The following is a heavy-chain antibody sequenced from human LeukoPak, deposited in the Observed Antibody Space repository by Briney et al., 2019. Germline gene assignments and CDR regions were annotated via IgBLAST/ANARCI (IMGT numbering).Heavy chain of an antibody. Sequence: GGSLRLSCAASGFTFSDYYMSWIRQAPGKGLEWVSYISSSGSTIYYADSVKGRFTISRDNAKNSLYLQMNSLRAEDTAVYYCARDEAVADPDAFDIWGKGTMVTVSS. V-gene: IGHV3-11*01. CDR1: GFTFSDYY. J-gene: IGHJ3*02. D-gene: IGHD6-19*01. CDR3: ARDEAVADPDAFDI. CDR2: ISSSGSTI.